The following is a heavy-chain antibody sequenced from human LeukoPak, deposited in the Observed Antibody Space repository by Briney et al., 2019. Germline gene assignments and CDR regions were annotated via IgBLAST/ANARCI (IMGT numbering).Heavy chain of an antibody. J-gene: IGHJ4*02. CDR2: INPSGDST. D-gene: IGHD2-2*01. V-gene: IGHV1-46*03. CDR3: ARDRGSACTSD. CDR1: GFTFTNYY. Sequence: ASVKVSCKTSGFTFTNYYIHWVRQAPGQGLEWMGMINPSGDSTTYAQPFQGRVTMTRDTSTSTAYMEMSGLRSEDTAVYFCARDRGSACTSDWGQGTLVTVSS.